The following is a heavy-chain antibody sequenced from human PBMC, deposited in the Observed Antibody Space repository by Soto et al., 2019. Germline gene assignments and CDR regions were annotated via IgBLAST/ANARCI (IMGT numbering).Heavy chain of an antibody. V-gene: IGHV4-31*03. D-gene: IGHD3-10*01. CDR3: ARKQSGFFYGIDY. J-gene: IGHJ4*02. CDR1: GGSISSGGYY. Sequence: PSETLSLTCTVSGGSISSGGYYWSWIRQHPGKGLEWLGYISGSGITFYNPSLQSRVILSMDTSKNQFSLKLSSVTAADTAVYYCARKQSGFFYGIDYWGQGTLVTVSS. CDR2: ISGSGIT.